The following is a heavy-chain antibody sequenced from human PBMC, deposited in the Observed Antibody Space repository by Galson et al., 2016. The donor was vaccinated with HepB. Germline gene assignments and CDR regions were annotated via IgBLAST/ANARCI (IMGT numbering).Heavy chain of an antibody. V-gene: IGHV6-1*01. Sequence: CAISGDSVSGHSAAWNWIRQSPSRGLEWLGRTYYRSKWYNNYAVSVKSRITINADTSKNQFSLHLKSVTPEDTAVYYCARHLGQHGDPAFGYWGQGTLVTVSS. D-gene: IGHD4-17*01. J-gene: IGHJ4*02. CDR3: ARHLGQHGDPAFGY. CDR1: GDSVSGHSAA. CDR2: TYYRSKWYN.